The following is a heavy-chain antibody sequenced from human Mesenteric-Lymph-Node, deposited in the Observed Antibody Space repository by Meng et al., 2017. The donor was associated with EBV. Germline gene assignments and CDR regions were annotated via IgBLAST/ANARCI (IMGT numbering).Heavy chain of an antibody. J-gene: IGHJ2*01. CDR3: ARGATSVFDL. V-gene: IGHV6-1*01. CDR1: GDSVSSSSAA. CDR2: TYYRSKWYN. Sequence: QVQLQQSGPGLVKPSXXPQLPRVISGDSVSSSSAAWTWIRQSPSRGLEWLGRTYYRSKWYNDYAVFVKSRITINPDTSKNQFSLQLNSVTPEDTAVYYCARGATSVFDLWGRGTLVTVSS.